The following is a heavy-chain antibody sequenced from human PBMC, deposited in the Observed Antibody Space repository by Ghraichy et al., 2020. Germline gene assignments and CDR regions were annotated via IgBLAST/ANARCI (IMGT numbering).Heavy chain of an antibody. CDR2: IYYVGNT. D-gene: IGHD4-23*01. CDR1: GDSISTGDYY. J-gene: IGHJ4*02. Sequence: SETLSLTCTVSGDSISTGDYYWSWIRQSPGKGLEWIGYIYYVGNTYYNPSLKSRVTLSVDTSKNQFSLNLNSVTAADAAVYYCARDLSYGGQATGDYWGQGTLVTVSS. V-gene: IGHV4-30-4*01. CDR3: ARDLSYGGQATGDY.